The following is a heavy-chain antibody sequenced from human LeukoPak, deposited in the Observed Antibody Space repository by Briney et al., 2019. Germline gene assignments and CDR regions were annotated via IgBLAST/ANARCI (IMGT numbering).Heavy chain of an antibody. J-gene: IGHJ4*02. D-gene: IGHD2-21*01. CDR1: GYTFIDYY. V-gene: IGHV1-69-2*01. CDR3: ATILVVRSVDY. CDR2: VDPEDGET. Sequence: ATVKISCKVSGYTFIDYYMHWVQQAPGKGLEWMGLVDPEDGETIYAEKFQGRVTITADTSTDTAYMELGSLRSEDTAVYYCATILVVRSVDYWGQGTLVTVSS.